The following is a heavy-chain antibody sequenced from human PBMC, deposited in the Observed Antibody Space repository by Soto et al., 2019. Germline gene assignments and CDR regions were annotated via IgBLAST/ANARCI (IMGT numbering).Heavy chain of an antibody. Sequence: QVQLQESGPGLVKPSETLSLACTVSGGSISSYYWSWIRQPPGEGLAWIGNIYYSGSTNYNPSLTSRVTISVDTSKNQISLRLSSVTAADTAVYYCARREGYSYGHWGQGTLVTVSS. V-gene: IGHV4-59*08. CDR2: IYYSGST. CDR1: GGSISSYY. D-gene: IGHD5-18*01. J-gene: IGHJ4*02. CDR3: ARREGYSYGH.